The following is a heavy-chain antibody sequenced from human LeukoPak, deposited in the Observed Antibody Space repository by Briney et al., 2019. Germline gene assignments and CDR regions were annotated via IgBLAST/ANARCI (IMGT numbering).Heavy chain of an antibody. Sequence: ASVKVSCKASGYSFTSYGLTWVRQAPGRGLEWMGWISTYNGSTNYAQNLQGRITITRNTSISTAYMELSSLRSEDTAVYYCARGPGPSPFDYWGQGTLVTVSS. CDR3: ARGPGPSPFDY. CDR2: ISTYNGST. CDR1: GYSFTSYG. V-gene: IGHV1-8*01. J-gene: IGHJ4*02.